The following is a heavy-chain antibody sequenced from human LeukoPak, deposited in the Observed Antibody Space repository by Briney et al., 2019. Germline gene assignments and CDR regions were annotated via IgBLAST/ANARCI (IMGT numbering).Heavy chain of an antibody. Sequence: SETLSLTCTVSGGSISSSSYYWGWIRQPPGKGLEWIGSIYYSGSTYYNPSLKSRVTISVDTSKNQFSLKLSSVTAADTAVYYCASTQQLAGWFDPWGQGTLVTVSS. V-gene: IGHV4-39*07. D-gene: IGHD6-13*01. CDR2: IYYSGST. CDR1: GGSISSSSYY. CDR3: ASTQQLAGWFDP. J-gene: IGHJ5*02.